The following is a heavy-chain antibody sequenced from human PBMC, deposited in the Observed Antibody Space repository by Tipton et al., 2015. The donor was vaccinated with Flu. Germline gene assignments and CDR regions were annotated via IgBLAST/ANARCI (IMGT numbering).Heavy chain of an antibody. CDR3: ARAVVVAAILNWFDP. CDR2: IYYSGST. V-gene: IGHV4-59*01. Sequence: LRLSCTVSGGSISSYYWSWIRQPPGKGLEWIGYIYYSGSTNYNPSLKSRVTISVDTSKNQFSLKLSSVTAADTAVYYCARAVVVAAILNWFDPWGQGTLVTVSS. CDR1: GGSISSYY. D-gene: IGHD2-15*01. J-gene: IGHJ5*02.